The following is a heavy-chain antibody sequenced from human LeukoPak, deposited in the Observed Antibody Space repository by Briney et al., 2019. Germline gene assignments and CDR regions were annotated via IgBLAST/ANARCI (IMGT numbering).Heavy chain of an antibody. Sequence: PGGSLRLSCAASGFTFSNNAMSWVRQAPGKGLEWVSAISGSGGSTYYADSVKGRFTISRDNSKNTLYLQVNSLRAEDTAVYYCAKRDTVAGTEDYWGQGTLVTVSS. J-gene: IGHJ4*02. V-gene: IGHV3-23*01. CDR3: AKRDTVAGTEDY. CDR2: ISGSGGST. CDR1: GFTFSNNA. D-gene: IGHD6-19*01.